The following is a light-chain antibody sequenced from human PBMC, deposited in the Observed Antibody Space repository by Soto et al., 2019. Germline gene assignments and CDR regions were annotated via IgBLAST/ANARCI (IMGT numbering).Light chain of an antibody. CDR2: GAS. J-gene: IGKJ4*01. CDR1: QSVADN. V-gene: IGKV3-15*01. CDR3: QQYKQWPPLT. Sequence: EIVMTQSPATLSVSPGETATLSCRASQSVADNLAWYQQKLGQAPRLLIYGASTRATDIPGRFSGSGSGTDFILTITSLRPEDFAVYYCQQYKQWPPLTFGGWTKVEIK.